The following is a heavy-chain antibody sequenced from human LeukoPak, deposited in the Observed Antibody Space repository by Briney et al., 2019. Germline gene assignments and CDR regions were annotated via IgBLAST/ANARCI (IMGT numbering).Heavy chain of an antibody. V-gene: IGHV1-46*01. CDR1: GYTFTSYY. Sequence: ASVKVSCKASGYTFTSYYMHWVRQAPGQGLEWMGLINPSGGSTSYAQKFQGRVTMTRDMSTSTVYMELSSLRSEDTAVYYCARGGSDCSGGSCYHHAFDIWGQGTMVTVSS. D-gene: IGHD2-15*01. J-gene: IGHJ3*02. CDR2: INPSGGST. CDR3: ARGGSDCSGGSCYHHAFDI.